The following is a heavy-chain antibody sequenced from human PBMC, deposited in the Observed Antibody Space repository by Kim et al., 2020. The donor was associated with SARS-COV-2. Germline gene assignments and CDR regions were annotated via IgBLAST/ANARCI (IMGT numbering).Heavy chain of an antibody. CDR1: GFTFSSYA. D-gene: IGHD3-22*01. J-gene: IGHJ4*02. Sequence: GGSLRLSCAASGFTFSSYAMSWVRQAPGKGLEWVSAISGSGGSTYYADSVKGRFTISRDNSKNTLYLQMNSLRAEDTAVYYCAKWGVTYYYDSRVRGYFDYWGQGTLVTVSS. CDR2: ISGSGGST. V-gene: IGHV3-23*01. CDR3: AKWGVTYYYDSRVRGYFDY.